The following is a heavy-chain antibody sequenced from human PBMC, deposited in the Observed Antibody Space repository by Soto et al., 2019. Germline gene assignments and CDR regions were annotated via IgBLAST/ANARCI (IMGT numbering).Heavy chain of an antibody. CDR2: ISYDGNNK. Sequence: GGSLRLSCAASGFTFSTYAIHWVRQSPGKGLEWAAFISYDGNNKNYADSVKGRFTISRDNSKNTVYLQMNSLTAEDTAVYYCARSYKSGWYYFDYWGQGTLVTVSS. V-gene: IGHV3-30-3*01. D-gene: IGHD6-19*01. J-gene: IGHJ4*02. CDR1: GFTFSTYA. CDR3: ARSYKSGWYYFDY.